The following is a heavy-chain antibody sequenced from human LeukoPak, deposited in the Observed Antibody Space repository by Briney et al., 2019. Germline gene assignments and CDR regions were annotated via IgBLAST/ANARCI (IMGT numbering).Heavy chain of an antibody. Sequence: GASVKVSCKASGYTFTSYDINWVRQATGQGLEWMGGIIPIFGTANYAQKFQGRVTITADESTSTAYMGLSSLRSEDTAVYYCARTTVNNPYMDVWGKGTTVTVSS. J-gene: IGHJ6*03. CDR1: GYTFTSYD. V-gene: IGHV1-69*13. CDR2: IIPIFGTA. D-gene: IGHD4-17*01. CDR3: ARTTVNNPYMDV.